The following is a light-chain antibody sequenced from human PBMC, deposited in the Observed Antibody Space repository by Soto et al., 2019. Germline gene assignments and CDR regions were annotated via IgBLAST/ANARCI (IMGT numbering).Light chain of an antibody. V-gene: IGLV1-44*01. CDR2: SNN. CDR1: SSNIGSNT. CDR3: AAWDDSLNGV. J-gene: IGLJ2*01. Sequence: QAVATQPPSASGTPGQRVTISCSGSSSNIGSNTVNWYQQLPGTAPKLLIYSNNQRPSGVPDRFSGSKSGTSASLAISGLQSEDEADYYCAAWDDSLNGVFGGGTKLTVL.